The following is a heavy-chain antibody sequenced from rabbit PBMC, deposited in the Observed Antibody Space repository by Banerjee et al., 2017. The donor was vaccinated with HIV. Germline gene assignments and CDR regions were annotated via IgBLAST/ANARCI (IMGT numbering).Heavy chain of an antibody. Sequence: QEQLEESGGDLVKPGASLTLTCKASGIDFSSYGVSWVRQAPGKGLEWIAYIYPDYGSTDYASWVNGRFTISKTSSTTVTLQMTSLTAADTATYFCARGDAGYGGYGYATYKLWGQGTLVTVS. V-gene: IGHV1S45*01. D-gene: IGHD6-1*01. CDR1: GIDFSSYG. J-gene: IGHJ3*01. CDR2: IYPDYGST. CDR3: ARGDAGYGGYGYATYKL.